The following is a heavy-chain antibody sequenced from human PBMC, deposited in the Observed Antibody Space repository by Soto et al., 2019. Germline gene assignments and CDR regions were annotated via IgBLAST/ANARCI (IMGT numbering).Heavy chain of an antibody. J-gene: IGHJ5*02. D-gene: IGHD1-26*01. CDR2: IHYTGSS. CDR3: ARDTHDPSRYSGSYCVWFET. CDR1: GGSVSGYY. Sequence: SETLSLTCTVSGGSVSGYYWSWIRQPPGKGLEWIAYIHYTGSSNSNPSLESRVTMSMDTSKNQFSLKLSSVTAADTALYYCARDTHDPSRYSGSYCVWFETWGEGTL. V-gene: IGHV4-59*02.